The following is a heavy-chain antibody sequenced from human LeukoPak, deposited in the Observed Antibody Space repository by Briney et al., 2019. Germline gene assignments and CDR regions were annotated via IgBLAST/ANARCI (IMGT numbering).Heavy chain of an antibody. J-gene: IGHJ4*02. D-gene: IGHD1-20*01. V-gene: IGHV1-69*05. Sequence: SVKVSCKASGGTFSSYAISWVRQAPGQGLEWMGGIIPIFGTANYAQKVQGRVTITTDESTSTAYMELSSLRSEDTAVYYCARGEAITGSPDYWGQGTLVTVSS. CDR1: GGTFSSYA. CDR2: IIPIFGTA. CDR3: ARGEAITGSPDY.